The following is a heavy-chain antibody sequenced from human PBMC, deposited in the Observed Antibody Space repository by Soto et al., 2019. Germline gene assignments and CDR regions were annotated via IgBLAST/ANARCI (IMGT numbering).Heavy chain of an antibody. CDR2: ISAYNGNT. CDR1: GYTFTSYG. D-gene: IGHD5-12*01. V-gene: IGHV1-18*01. J-gene: IGHJ4*02. CDR3: ARAGYSGYDYEVRFDY. Sequence: ASVKVSFKASGYTFTSYGISWVRQAPGQGLEWMGWISAYNGNTNYAQKLQGRVTITRDTSTSTAYMELSSLRSEDTAVYYCARAGYSGYDYEVRFDYWGQRTLVTFSS.